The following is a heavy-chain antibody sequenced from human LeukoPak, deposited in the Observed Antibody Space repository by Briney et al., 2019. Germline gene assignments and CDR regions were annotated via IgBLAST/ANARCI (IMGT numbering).Heavy chain of an antibody. D-gene: IGHD1-1*01. CDR2: IYSSGTT. CDR3: ARRISSWNVYIDK. J-gene: IGHJ4*02. CDR1: GGSLSGYY. V-gene: IGHV4-59*12. Sequence: SETLSLTCSVSGGSLSGYYWSWIRQTPGKGLECIGYIYSSGTTNYNRALQSRVTISLDTAKNQFSSSVTSVTAADTAMYFCARRISSWNVYIDKWGQGIQVTVSS.